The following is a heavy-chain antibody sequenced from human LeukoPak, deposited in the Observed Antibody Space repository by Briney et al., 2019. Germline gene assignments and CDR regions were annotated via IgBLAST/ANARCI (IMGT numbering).Heavy chain of an antibody. CDR3: ARDHATYYYDSSGYYDY. J-gene: IGHJ4*02. CDR1: GFTFSSYW. Sequence: GGSLRLSCAASGFTFSSYWMSWVRQAPGKGLEWVANIKQDGNEKYYVDSVKGRFTISRDNAKNSLYLQMNSLRAEDTAVYYCARDHATYYYDSSGYYDYWGQGTLVTVSS. D-gene: IGHD3-22*01. CDR2: IKQDGNEK. V-gene: IGHV3-7*01.